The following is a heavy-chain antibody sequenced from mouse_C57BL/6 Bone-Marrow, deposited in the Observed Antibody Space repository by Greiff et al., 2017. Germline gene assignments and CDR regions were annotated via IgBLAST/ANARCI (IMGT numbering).Heavy chain of an antibody. D-gene: IGHD2-1*01. CDR3: AAIYYGNYFDY. V-gene: IGHV1-64*01. CDR1: GYTFTSYW. CDR2: IHPNSGST. J-gene: IGHJ2*01. Sequence: VQLQQPGAELVKPGASVKLSCKASGYTFTSYWMHWVKQRPGQGLEWIGMIHPNSGSTNYNEKFQSKATLTVDKSSSTAYMQLSSLTSEDSAVYYCAAIYYGNYFDYWGQGTTLTVSS.